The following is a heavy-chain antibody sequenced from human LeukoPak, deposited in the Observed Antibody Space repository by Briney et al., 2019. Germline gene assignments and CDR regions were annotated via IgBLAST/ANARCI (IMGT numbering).Heavy chain of an antibody. CDR3: ARPLVRSFCGGDCYQYNWFDP. Sequence: ASVKVSCKASGYTFTGHHMHWVRQAPGHGLEWMGIINPSGGSTSYAQKFQGRVTMTRDMSTSTVYMELSSLRSEDTAVYYCARPLVRSFCGGDCYQYNWFDPWGQGTLVTVSS. CDR1: GYTFTGHH. CDR2: INPSGGST. J-gene: IGHJ5*02. D-gene: IGHD2-21*02. V-gene: IGHV1-46*01.